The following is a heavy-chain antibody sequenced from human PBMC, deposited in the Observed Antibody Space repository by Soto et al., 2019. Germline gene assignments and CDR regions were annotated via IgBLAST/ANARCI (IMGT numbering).Heavy chain of an antibody. CDR2: IDWDDDK. Sequence: SGPTLVNPTQTLTLTCTFSGFSLSTSGMCVSWIRQPPGKALEWLALIDWDDDKYYSTSLKTRLTISKDTSKNQVVLTMTNMDPVDTATYYCARINSSSSGYYYYYYGMDVWGQGTTVTVSS. D-gene: IGHD6-6*01. CDR3: ARINSSSSGYYYYYYGMDV. J-gene: IGHJ6*02. CDR1: GFSLSTSGMC. V-gene: IGHV2-70*01.